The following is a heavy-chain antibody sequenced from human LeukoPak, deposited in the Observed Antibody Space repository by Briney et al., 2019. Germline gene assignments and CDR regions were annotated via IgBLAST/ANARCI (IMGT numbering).Heavy chain of an antibody. D-gene: IGHD6-19*01. V-gene: IGHV3-23*01. J-gene: IGHJ4*02. Sequence: PGGSLRLSCAASGVTVSSNYMSWVRQAPGKGLEWVSVISGSGGSTYYADSVKGRFTISRDNSKNTLYLQMNSLRAEDTAVYYCAKEGGQWLVLPKNYFDYWGQGTLVTVSS. CDR2: ISGSGGST. CDR1: GVTVSSNY. CDR3: AKEGGQWLVLPKNYFDY.